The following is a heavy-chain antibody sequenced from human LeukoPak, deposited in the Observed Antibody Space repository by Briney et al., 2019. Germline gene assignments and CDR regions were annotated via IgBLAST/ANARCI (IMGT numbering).Heavy chain of an antibody. CDR2: IRSDGNEI. D-gene: IGHD2-15*01. J-gene: IGHJ4*02. CDR1: ELSFTTFG. V-gene: IGHV3-30*02. Sequence: PLGFPRLSCVASELSFTTFGMHWGLKTPGKGLMWLSFIRSDGNEIIYEESEKDRFTITRDNSKSALYLQMDSVRPADAGIYHCAKDVVGQGWAENYWGQGTLVTVSS. CDR3: AKDVVGQGWAENY.